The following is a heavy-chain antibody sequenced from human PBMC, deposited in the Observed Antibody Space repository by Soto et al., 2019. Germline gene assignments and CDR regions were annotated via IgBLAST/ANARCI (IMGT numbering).Heavy chain of an antibody. D-gene: IGHD6-19*01. Sequence: PSETLSLTCAVSGYSISSGYYWGWIRQPPGKGLEWIGSIYHSGSTYYNPSLKSRVTISVDTSKNQFSLKLSSVTAADTAVYYCASPSIAVAGNHDAFDIWGQGTMVTVSS. V-gene: IGHV4-38-2*01. J-gene: IGHJ3*02. CDR2: IYHSGST. CDR3: ASPSIAVAGNHDAFDI. CDR1: GYSISSGYY.